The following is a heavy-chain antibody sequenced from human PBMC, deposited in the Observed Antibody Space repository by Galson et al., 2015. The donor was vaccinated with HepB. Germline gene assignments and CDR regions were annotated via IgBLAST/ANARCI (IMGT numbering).Heavy chain of an antibody. V-gene: IGHV4-34*01. CDR1: GGSFSGYY. J-gene: IGHJ4*02. CDR3: ARGHVGEFSPDFDY. Sequence: ETLSLTCAVYGGSFSGYYWSWIRQPPGKGLEWIGEINHSGSTNYNPSLKSRVTISVDTSKNQFSLKLSSVTAADTAVYYCARGHVGEFSPDFDYWGQGTLVTVSS. CDR2: INHSGST. D-gene: IGHD3-10*01.